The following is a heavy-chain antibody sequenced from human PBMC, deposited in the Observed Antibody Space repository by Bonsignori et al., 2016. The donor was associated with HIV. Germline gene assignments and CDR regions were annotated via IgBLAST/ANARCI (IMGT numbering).Heavy chain of an antibody. J-gene: IGHJ4*02. V-gene: IGHV3-74*01. CDR1: GFTFGSSW. Sequence: EVQLVESGGALVQPGGSLRLSCAASGFTFGSSWMHWVRQVPGKGLMWVSLISTDGSTTTYADSVRGRFTISRDNARNTLYLQMISLGAEDTAVYYCARNEGYRFDYWGQGSLVTVSS. CDR3: ARNEGYRFDY. D-gene: IGHD2-15*01. CDR2: ISTDGSTT.